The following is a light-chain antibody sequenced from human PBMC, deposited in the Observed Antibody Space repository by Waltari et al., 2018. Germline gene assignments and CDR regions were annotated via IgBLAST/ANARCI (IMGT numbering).Light chain of an antibody. J-gene: IGLJ2*01. CDR3: ATWDDRLTGVV. CDR2: SND. Sequence: QSVLTQPPSASGTPGQRVTISCSGSNSNIGSNTVNWYQQLPGTASRLLIYSNDHRTSGVPDRFSGSKSGTSASLAISGLQSEDEADYYCATWDDRLTGVVFGGGTKVTVL. V-gene: IGLV1-44*01. CDR1: NSNIGSNT.